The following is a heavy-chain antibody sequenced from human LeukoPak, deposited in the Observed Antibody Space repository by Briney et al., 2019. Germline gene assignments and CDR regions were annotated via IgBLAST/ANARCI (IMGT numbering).Heavy chain of an antibody. CDR3: PSGVVPPAILCWFHP. CDR1: GFTFSSYA. J-gene: IGHJ5*02. V-gene: IGHV3-30-3*01. CDR2: ISYDGSNK. D-gene: IGHD2-2*02. Sequence: GGSLRLSCAASGFTFSSYAMHWVRQAPGKGLEGVAVISYDGSNKYYADSVKGRFTISRDNSNNTLYLQMNSLRDEHTAVYYCPSGVVPPAILCWFHPWGQGPLLPVSS.